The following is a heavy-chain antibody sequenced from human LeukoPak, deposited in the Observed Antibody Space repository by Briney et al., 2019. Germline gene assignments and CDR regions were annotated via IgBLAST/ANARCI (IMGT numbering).Heavy chain of an antibody. CDR3: ARLYYSYGIMDFDY. D-gene: IGHD5-18*01. CDR1: GYSLSSGFY. J-gene: IGHJ4*02. CDR2: IYHRGST. Sequence: PSEALSLTCAVSGYSLSSGFYWAWIRQPPGKGPGWIGSIYHRGSTYYNPPLKSRVTISVDTSKNQFSLKLSSVTAADTAVYYCARLYYSYGIMDFDYWGEGTLVTVSS. V-gene: IGHV4-38-2*01.